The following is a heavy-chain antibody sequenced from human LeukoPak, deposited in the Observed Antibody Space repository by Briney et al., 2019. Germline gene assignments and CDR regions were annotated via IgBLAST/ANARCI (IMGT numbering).Heavy chain of an antibody. V-gene: IGHV5-51*01. CDR2: IYPGDSDT. CDR1: GYSFTSYW. J-gene: IGHJ4*02. CDR3: ARHVRIYDSGSGVDY. Sequence: GESLKISCKGSGYSFTSYWIGWVRQMPGKGLEWMGIIYPGDSDTRYSPSFQGQVTISADKSISTAYLQWSSLKASDTAMYYCARHVRIYDSGSGVDYWGQGTLVTVSS. D-gene: IGHD3-10*01.